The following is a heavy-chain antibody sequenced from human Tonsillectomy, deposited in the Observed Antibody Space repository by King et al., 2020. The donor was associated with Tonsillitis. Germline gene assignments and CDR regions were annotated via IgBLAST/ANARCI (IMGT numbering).Heavy chain of an antibody. Sequence: QLVQSGPEVKKPGTSVKVSCKASGITFTSSAVQWVRQARGQRLEWIGWIVVGSGNTNYAQRFQERVTISRDMSTSTAYMELSSLRSEDTAVYYCAAETLTLNWNDDNGRDGMDVWGQGTTVTVSS. CDR3: AAETLTLNWNDDNGRDGMDV. V-gene: IGHV1-58*01. CDR1: GITFTSSA. D-gene: IGHD1-1*01. CDR2: IVVGSGNT. J-gene: IGHJ6*02.